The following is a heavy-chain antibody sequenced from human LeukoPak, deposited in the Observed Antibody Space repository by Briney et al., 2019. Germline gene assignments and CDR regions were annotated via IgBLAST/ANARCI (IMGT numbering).Heavy chain of an antibody. Sequence: GASVKVPCKASGYTFTGYYMAWVAKAPGQGLGWMGWINPNTGGTNYAQKFQGRVTMTRDTSISTAYMELSRLRSDDTAVYYCARERYSSSWPRAEYFQHWGQGTLVTVSS. CDR1: GYTFTGYY. CDR2: INPNTGGT. V-gene: IGHV1-2*02. CDR3: ARERYSSSWPRAEYFQH. D-gene: IGHD6-13*01. J-gene: IGHJ1*01.